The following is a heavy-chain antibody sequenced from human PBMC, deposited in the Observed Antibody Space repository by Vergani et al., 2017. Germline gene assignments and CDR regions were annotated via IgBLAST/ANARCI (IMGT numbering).Heavy chain of an antibody. D-gene: IGHD3-10*01. Sequence: QVQLVESGGGVVQPGRSLRLSCAASGFTFSSYGMHWVRQAPGKGLEWVAVISYDGSNKYYADSVKGRFTISRDKSKNTLYLQMNSLRAEDTAVYYCAKDPRLWFGESAFDYWGQGTLVTVSS. CDR3: AKDPRLWFGESAFDY. V-gene: IGHV3-30*18. J-gene: IGHJ4*02. CDR1: GFTFSSYG. CDR2: ISYDGSNK.